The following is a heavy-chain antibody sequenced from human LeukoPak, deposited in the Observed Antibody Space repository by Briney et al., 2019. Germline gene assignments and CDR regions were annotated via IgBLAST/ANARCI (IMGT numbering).Heavy chain of an antibody. J-gene: IGHJ5*02. CDR3: ARSGIAAAGYNWFDP. CDR1: GYTFTSYA. CDR2: ISAGNGNT. V-gene: IGHV1-3*01. D-gene: IGHD6-13*01. Sequence: ASVKVSCKASGYTFTSYAMHWVRQAPGQRLEWMGWISAGNGNTKYSQKFQGRVTITRDTSASTAYMELSSLRSEDTAVYYCARSGIAAAGYNWFDPWGQGTLVTVSS.